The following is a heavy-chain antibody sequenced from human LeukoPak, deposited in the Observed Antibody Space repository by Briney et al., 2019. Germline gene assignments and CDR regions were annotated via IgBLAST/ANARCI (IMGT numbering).Heavy chain of an antibody. Sequence: PGGSLRLSCAASGFTFSKYWVPLVRPASGEGLESVSRINTDGTVTTYADSVKGRFTVSRDNADNTMFLQMNSVRDEDTAVYYCATKQWLAPPPDSWGQGTPVTVSS. D-gene: IGHD6-19*01. CDR1: GFTFSKYW. CDR3: ATKQWLAPPPDS. CDR2: INTDGTVT. J-gene: IGHJ4*02. V-gene: IGHV3-74*01.